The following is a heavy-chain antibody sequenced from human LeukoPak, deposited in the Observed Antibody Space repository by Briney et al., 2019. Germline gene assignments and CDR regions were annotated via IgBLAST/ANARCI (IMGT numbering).Heavy chain of an antibody. CDR1: GFTFSSYG. CDR2: ISHDGSNK. CDR3: AKENYYDTSATIDY. Sequence: GGSLRPSCAASGFTFSSYGIHWVRQAPGKGLEWVAVISHDGSNKYYADSVKGRFTISRDNSKNTLYVQMNSLRAEDTAVYYCAKENYYDTSATIDYWGQGTLVTVSS. D-gene: IGHD3-22*01. V-gene: IGHV3-30*18. J-gene: IGHJ4*02.